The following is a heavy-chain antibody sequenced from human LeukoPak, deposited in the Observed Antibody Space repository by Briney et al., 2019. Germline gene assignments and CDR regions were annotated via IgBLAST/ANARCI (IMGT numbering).Heavy chain of an antibody. V-gene: IGHV1-69*04. CDR1: GGTFISYA. Sequence: SETVSFKASGGTFISYAISWVRQAPGQGLEWMGRIIPILGIANYAQKFQGRVTITADKSTSTAYMELSSLRSEDTAVYYCARVVTTVTTYWFDPWGQGTLVTVSS. J-gene: IGHJ5*02. D-gene: IGHD4-17*01. CDR2: IIPILGIA. CDR3: ARVVTTVTTYWFDP.